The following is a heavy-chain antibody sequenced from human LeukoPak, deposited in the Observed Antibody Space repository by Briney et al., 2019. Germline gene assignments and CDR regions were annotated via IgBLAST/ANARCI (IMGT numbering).Heavy chain of an antibody. D-gene: IGHD6-19*01. V-gene: IGHV3-64D*09. CDR3: VKDIQGYSSGWPFDY. CDR1: GFTFSSHA. CDR2: ISGNGVTT. Sequence: GGSLRLSCSASGFTFSSHAMHWVRQAPGKGLEYVSVISGNGVTTYYADSVKGRFTISRDNSKNTLYLQMSSLRAEDTAVYYCVKDIQGYSSGWPFDYWGQGTLVTVSS. J-gene: IGHJ4*02.